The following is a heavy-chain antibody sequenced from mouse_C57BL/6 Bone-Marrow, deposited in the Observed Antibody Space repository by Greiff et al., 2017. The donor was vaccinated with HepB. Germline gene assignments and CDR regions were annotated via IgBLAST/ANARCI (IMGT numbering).Heavy chain of an antibody. J-gene: IGHJ3*01. V-gene: IGHV5-6*01. CDR3: VRHSSGNRGFAY. Sequence: EVMLVESGGDLVKPGGSLKLSCAASGFTFSSYGMSWVRQTPDKRLEWVATVSSGGSYTYYPDSVKGRFTISRDNAKNTLYLQMSSLKSEDTAMYYCVRHSSGNRGFAYWGQGTLVTVSA. D-gene: IGHD1-3*01. CDR1: GFTFSSYG. CDR2: VSSGGSYT.